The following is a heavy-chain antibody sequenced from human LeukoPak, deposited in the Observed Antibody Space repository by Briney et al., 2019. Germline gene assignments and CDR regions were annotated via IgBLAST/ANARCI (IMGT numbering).Heavy chain of an antibody. CDR2: IIPIFGTA. CDR1: GGTFSSCA. CDR3: ARVAVGADTRSDAFDI. V-gene: IGHV1-69*13. Sequence: ASVKVSCKASGGTFSSCAISWVRQAPGQGLEWMGGIIPIFGTANYAQKFQGRVTITADESTSTAYMELSSLRSEDTAVYYCARVAVGADTRSDAFDIWGQGTMVTVSS. D-gene: IGHD1-26*01. J-gene: IGHJ3*02.